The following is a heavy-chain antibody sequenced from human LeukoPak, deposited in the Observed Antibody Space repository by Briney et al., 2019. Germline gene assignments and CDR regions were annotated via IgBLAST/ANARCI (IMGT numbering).Heavy chain of an antibody. CDR1: GYTFTGSY. CDR3: ASRGGTYPKYYYMDV. J-gene: IGHJ6*03. V-gene: IGHV1-2*02. CDR2: INPNNGGT. Sequence: ASVKVSCKASGYTFTGSYMHGVRQAPGQGLEWMGWINPNNGGTIYAQKFQGRVTMTGDTSISTAYMELSSLRSDDTAVYYCASRGGTYPKYYYMDVWGKGTTVTVSS.